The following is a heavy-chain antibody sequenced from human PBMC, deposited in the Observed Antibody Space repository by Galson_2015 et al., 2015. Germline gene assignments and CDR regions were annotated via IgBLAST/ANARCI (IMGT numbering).Heavy chain of an antibody. V-gene: IGHV3-30-3*01. CDR3: ARDYLYFDY. J-gene: IGHJ4*02. CDR1: GFTFSSYA. D-gene: IGHD3-16*02. Sequence: LILSCAASGFTFSSYAMHWGRQAPGKGLEWVAVISYDGSNKYYADSVKGRFTISRDNSKNTLYLQMNSLRAEDTAVYYCARDYLYFDYWGQATLVTVSS. CDR2: ISYDGSNK.